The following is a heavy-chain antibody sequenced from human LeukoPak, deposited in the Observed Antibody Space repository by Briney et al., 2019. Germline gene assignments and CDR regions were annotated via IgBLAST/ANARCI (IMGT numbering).Heavy chain of an antibody. J-gene: IGHJ4*02. V-gene: IGHV3-30-3*01. D-gene: IGHD7-27*01. CDR2: ISYDGSNK. CDR3: ARVLGRYFDY. Sequence: PGGSLRLSCAASGFTFSSYAMHWVRQAPGKGLEWVAVISYDGSNKYYADSVKGRFTISRDNSKNTLYQQMNSLRAEDTAVYYCARVLGRYFDYWGQGTLVAVSS. CDR1: GFTFSSYA.